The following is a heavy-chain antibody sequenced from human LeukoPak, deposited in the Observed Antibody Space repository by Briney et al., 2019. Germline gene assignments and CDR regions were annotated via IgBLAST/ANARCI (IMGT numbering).Heavy chain of an antibody. Sequence: ASVKVSCKASGYSFTSHDINWVRQATGQGLEWMGWMKPNNGKTGYAQKLQGRVTMTSDTSISTAYMELSSLKSEDTAVYYCVRWADTPFDYWGQGTLVTVSS. D-gene: IGHD5-18*01. J-gene: IGHJ4*02. CDR3: VRWADTPFDY. CDR2: MKPNNGKT. V-gene: IGHV1-8*01. CDR1: GYSFTSHD.